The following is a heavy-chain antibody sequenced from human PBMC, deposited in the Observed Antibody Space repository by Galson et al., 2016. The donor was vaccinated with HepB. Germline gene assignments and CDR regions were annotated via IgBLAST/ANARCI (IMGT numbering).Heavy chain of an antibody. D-gene: IGHD2-15*01. J-gene: IGHJ4*02. Sequence: QSGAEVKTPGESLKISCKASGYTFANYWIGWVRQVPGEGLEWMGIIYPADSDTRVNSSFQGHVTISADTSTTTAYLQWGGLKASDSAIYYCARRQRDCSGGTCFARNLDFWGQGTLVSVSS. CDR1: GYTFANYW. V-gene: IGHV5-51*01. CDR3: ARRQRDCSGGTCFARNLDF. CDR2: IYPADSDT.